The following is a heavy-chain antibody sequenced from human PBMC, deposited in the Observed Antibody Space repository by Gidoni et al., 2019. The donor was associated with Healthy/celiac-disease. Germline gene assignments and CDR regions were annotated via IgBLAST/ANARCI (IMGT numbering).Heavy chain of an antibody. J-gene: IGHJ4*02. D-gene: IGHD3-22*01. V-gene: IGHV4-59*01. CDR3: AREKGDYDSSGYWDY. CDR1: GGSISSYY. Sequence: QVQLQESGPGLVKPSETLSLTCTVSGGSISSYYWSWIRQPPGKELEWIGYIYYSGSTNYNPSLKSRVTISVDTSKNQFSLKLSSVTAADTAVYYCAREKGDYDSSGYWDYWGQGTLVTVSS. CDR2: IYYSGST.